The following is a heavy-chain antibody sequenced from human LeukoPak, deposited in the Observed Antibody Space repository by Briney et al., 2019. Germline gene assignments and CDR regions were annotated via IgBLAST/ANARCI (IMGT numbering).Heavy chain of an antibody. CDR3: ARSVATGGNF. J-gene: IGHJ4*02. CDR1: GYSIGRSYY. D-gene: IGHD1-26*01. V-gene: IGHV4-38-2*02. CDR2: IYYSGSS. Sequence: SETLSLTCTVSGYSIGRSYYWGWIRQPPGKGLEWIGCIYYSGSSYYNPSLKSRVTISLDTSRNQFSLKLSSVTAADTAVYYCARSVATGGNFWGQGTLVTVSS.